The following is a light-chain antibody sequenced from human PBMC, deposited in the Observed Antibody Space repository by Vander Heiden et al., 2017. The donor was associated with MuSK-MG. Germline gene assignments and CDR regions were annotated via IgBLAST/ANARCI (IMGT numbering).Light chain of an antibody. J-gene: IGLJ3*02. CDR2: DDG. CDR1: NIGRES. Sequence: SYLLTQPPSVSVAPGQTAAITCGGNNIGRESVYWYQQKAGQAPVIVVYDDGDRPSGIPERFSASNSGDTATLTINGAEAGDEADYSCQVWDSGSGHPVFGGGTKLTVL. V-gene: IGLV3-21*02. CDR3: QVWDSGSGHPV.